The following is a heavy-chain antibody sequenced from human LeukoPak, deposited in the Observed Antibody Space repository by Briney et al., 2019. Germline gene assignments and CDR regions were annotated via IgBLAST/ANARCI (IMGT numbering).Heavy chain of an antibody. J-gene: IGHJ6*03. CDR2: IYSGGST. D-gene: IGHD6-19*01. CDR1: GFTVSSNY. V-gene: IGHV3-53*01. Sequence: GGSLRLSCAASGFTVSSNYMSWVRQAPGKGLEWVSVIYSGGSTYYADSVKGRFTISRDNSKNTLYLQMNSLRAEDTAVYYCARVAPAVAGSFFIYYYYYMDVWGKGTTVTISS. CDR3: ARVAPAVAGSFFIYYYYYMDV.